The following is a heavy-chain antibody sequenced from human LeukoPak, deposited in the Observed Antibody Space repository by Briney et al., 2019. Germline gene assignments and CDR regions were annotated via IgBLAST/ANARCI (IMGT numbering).Heavy chain of an antibody. J-gene: IGHJ4*02. CDR1: GGSISGYF. Sequence: SETLSLTCTVSGGSISGYFWSWIRQPPEKGLEWIAYIYYSGSTDYSPSLKSRVTISVDTSKNQFSLKLSSVTAADTAVYYCARHYGPWGQGTLDTVSS. CDR3: ARHYGP. V-gene: IGHV4-59*01. D-gene: IGHD3-16*01. CDR2: IYYSGST.